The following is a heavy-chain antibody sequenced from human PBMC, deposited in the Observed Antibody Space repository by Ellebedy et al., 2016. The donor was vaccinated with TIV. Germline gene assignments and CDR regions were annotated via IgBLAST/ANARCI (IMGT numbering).Heavy chain of an antibody. CDR2: ISAYNGNT. D-gene: IGHD5-24*01. V-gene: IGHV1-18*01. CDR3: ASKPTRNRESWYFDL. J-gene: IGHJ2*01. Sequence: AASVKVSCKASGYTFTSYGISWVRQAPGQGLEWMGWISAYNGNTNYAQKLQGRVTITADESTSTAYMELSSLRSEDTAVYYCASKPTRNRESWYFDLWGRGTLVTVSS. CDR1: GYTFTSYG.